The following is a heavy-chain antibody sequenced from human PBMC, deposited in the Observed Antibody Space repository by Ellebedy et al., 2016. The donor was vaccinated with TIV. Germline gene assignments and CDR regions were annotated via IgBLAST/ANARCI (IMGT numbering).Heavy chain of an antibody. D-gene: IGHD3-3*01. CDR2: ISAYNGDT. CDR3: ARGIYERFDP. CDR1: GYTFTSYG. Sequence: AASVKVSCKASGYTFTSYGISWVRQAPGQGLEWMGWISAYNGDTNYAQKFQGRVTMTRDTSSSTAYMEVTRLRSDDTAVYYCARGIYERFDPWGQGTLVTVSS. J-gene: IGHJ5*02. V-gene: IGHV1-18*04.